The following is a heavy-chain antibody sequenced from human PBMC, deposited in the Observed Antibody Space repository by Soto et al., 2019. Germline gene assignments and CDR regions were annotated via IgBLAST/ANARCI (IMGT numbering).Heavy chain of an antibody. CDR2: IYYSGST. J-gene: IGHJ4*02. Sequence: SVTLSLTCTASGASISSYYWSWIRQPPGKRQEWIGYIYYSGSTNYNPSLKSRVTISVDTSKNQFSLKLTSVTAADTAVYYCARSATQCRSTSCYTVPLDSWGQGTLVTASS. D-gene: IGHD2-2*02. CDR1: GASISSYY. CDR3: ARSATQCRSTSCYTVPLDS. V-gene: IGHV4-59*12.